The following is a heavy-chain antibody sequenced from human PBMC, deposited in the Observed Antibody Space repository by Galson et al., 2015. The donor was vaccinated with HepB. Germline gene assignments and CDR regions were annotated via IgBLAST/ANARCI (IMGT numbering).Heavy chain of an antibody. CDR1: GFTFSDYY. CDR3: ARVADVDYGDHSHFDS. D-gene: IGHD4-17*01. J-gene: IGHJ4*02. Sequence: LRLSCAASGFTFSDYYMSWIRQAPGKGLEWLSYISSGSTYTNYADSVKGRFTVSRDNAKNSLYLQMNSLRAEDTAVYYCARVADVDYGDHSHFDSWGQGTLVTVSS. V-gene: IGHV3-11*06. CDR2: ISSGSTYT.